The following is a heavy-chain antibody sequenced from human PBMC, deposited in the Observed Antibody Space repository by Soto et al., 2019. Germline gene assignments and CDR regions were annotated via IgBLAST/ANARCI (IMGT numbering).Heavy chain of an antibody. J-gene: IGHJ3*02. CDR3: SRYTVKEGAFDI. CDR1: GGSISSGGYY. CDR2: IYYSGST. D-gene: IGHD4-17*01. V-gene: IGHV4-31*03. Sequence: QVQLQESGPGLVKPSQTLSLTCTVSGGSISSGGYYWSWIRQHPGKGLEWIGYIYYSGSTYYNPSLKSRVTISVDTSKNQFSLKLSSVTAADTAVYYCSRYTVKEGAFDIWGQGTMVTVSS.